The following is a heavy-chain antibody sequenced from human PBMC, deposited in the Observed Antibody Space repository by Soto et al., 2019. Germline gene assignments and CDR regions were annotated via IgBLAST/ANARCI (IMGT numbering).Heavy chain of an antibody. CDR3: ARPGYSNYGPGVDV. Sequence: EVQLVESGGDLVQPGGSLRLSCAASGFTFSVYWMQWVRQAPGKGLVWVSRIDSDGSTTSYADSVKGRFTISRDNAKSTLYLQMNSLRAEDTAVYYCARPGYSNYGPGVDVWGQGTTVTVSS. CDR2: IDSDGSTT. V-gene: IGHV3-74*01. D-gene: IGHD4-4*01. J-gene: IGHJ6*02. CDR1: GFTFSVYW.